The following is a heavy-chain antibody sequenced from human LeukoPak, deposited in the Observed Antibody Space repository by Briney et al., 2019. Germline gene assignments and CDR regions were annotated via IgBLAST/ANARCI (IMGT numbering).Heavy chain of an antibody. J-gene: IGHJ6*03. CDR1: GGSFSGYY. V-gene: IGHV4-34*01. Sequence: SETLSLTCAVYGGSFSGYYWSWIRQPPGKGLEWIGEINHSGSTNYNPSLKSRVTISVDTSKNQFSLKLSSVTAADTAVYYCARRRRPYYYYMDVWGKGTTVTVSS. CDR2: INHSGST. CDR3: ARRRRPYYYYMDV.